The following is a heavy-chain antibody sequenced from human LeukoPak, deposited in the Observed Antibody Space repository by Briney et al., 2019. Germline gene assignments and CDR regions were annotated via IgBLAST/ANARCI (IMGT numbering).Heavy chain of an antibody. CDR1: GFTFSSYS. V-gene: IGHV3-48*04. D-gene: IGHD3-9*01. CDR2: ISSISYSI. Sequence: SGGSLRLSCAASGFTFSSYSMNWVRQAPGKGLEWVSYISSISYSIYYADSVKGRFTISRDNAKNFLYLQMNSLRAEDTAVYYCARTYYDILTGYNPYFDYWGQGILVTVSS. CDR3: ARTYYDILTGYNPYFDY. J-gene: IGHJ4*02.